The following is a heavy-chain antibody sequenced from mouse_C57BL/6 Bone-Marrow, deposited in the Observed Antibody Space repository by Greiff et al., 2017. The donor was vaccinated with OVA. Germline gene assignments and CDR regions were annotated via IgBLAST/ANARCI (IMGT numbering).Heavy chain of an antibody. D-gene: IGHD1-1*01. Sequence: VQLVESGPGLVQPSQSLSITCTVSGFSLTSYGVHWVRQSPGKGLEWLGVIWSGGSTDYNAAFISRLSLSKDNSKSQVFFKMNSLQADDTAIYYCATDGFITTRNYAMDDWGQGTSVTVSS. V-gene: IGHV2-2*01. J-gene: IGHJ4*01. CDR1: GFSLTSYG. CDR2: IWSGGST. CDR3: ATDGFITTRNYAMDD.